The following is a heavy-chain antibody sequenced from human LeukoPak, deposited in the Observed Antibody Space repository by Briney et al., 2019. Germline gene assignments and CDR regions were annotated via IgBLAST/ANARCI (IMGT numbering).Heavy chain of an antibody. CDR3: ARAAYCSSTSCYTPWYYYYYMDV. Sequence: ASETLSLTCTVSGGSISSGGYYWSWIRQHPGKGLEWIGCIYYSGSTYYNPSLKSRVTISVDTSKNQFSLKLSSVTAADTAVYYCARAAYCSSTSCYTPWYYYYYMDVWGKGTTVTVSS. CDR2: IYYSGST. V-gene: IGHV4-31*03. J-gene: IGHJ6*03. CDR1: GGSISSGGYY. D-gene: IGHD2-2*02.